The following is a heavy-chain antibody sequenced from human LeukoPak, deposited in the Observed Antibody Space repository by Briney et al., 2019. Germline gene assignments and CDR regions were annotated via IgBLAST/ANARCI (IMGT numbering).Heavy chain of an antibody. Sequence: GGSLRLSCAASGFSFNTYNMNWVRQAPGKGLEWVSYISSSSDTMYYAESVKGRFTISRDNAKNSLYLQMSSLRAEDTAVYYCARIAAAGTAYNWFDPWGQGTLVTVSS. V-gene: IGHV3-48*04. CDR3: ARIAAAGTAYNWFDP. CDR2: ISSSSDTM. CDR1: GFSFNTYN. D-gene: IGHD6-13*01. J-gene: IGHJ5*02.